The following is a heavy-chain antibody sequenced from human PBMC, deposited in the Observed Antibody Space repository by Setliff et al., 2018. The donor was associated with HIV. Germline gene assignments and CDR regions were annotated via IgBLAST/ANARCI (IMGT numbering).Heavy chain of an antibody. J-gene: IGHJ4*02. CDR1: GGSISSYY. CDR3: ARGGRQENGDYFDY. D-gene: IGHD4-17*01. Sequence: SETLSLTCTVSGGSISSYYWSWIRQPPEKGLEWIGYIYDRGGTNYNPSLKSRVTISVDTSKNQFSLKLSSVTAADTAVYYCARGGRQENGDYFDYWGQGTLVTVSS. CDR2: IYDRGGT. V-gene: IGHV4-59*12.